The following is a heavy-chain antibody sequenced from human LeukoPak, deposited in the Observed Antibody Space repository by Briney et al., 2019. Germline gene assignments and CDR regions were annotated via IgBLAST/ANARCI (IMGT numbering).Heavy chain of an antibody. D-gene: IGHD5-12*01. CDR2: IIPIFGTA. J-gene: IGHJ4*02. Sequence: ASVKVSCKASGGTFSSYAISWVRQAPGQGLEWMGGIIPIFGTANYAQKFQGRVTITTDESTSTGYMELRSLRSDDTAVYYCARGDSGYDYGFDYWGQGTLVTVSS. CDR3: ARGDSGYDYGFDY. CDR1: GGTFSSYA. V-gene: IGHV1-69*05.